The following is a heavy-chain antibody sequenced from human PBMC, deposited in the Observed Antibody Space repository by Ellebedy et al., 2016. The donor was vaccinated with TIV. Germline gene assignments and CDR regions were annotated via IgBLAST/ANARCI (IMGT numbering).Heavy chain of an antibody. Sequence: GSLRLXCTVSGGSISSYYWSWIRQPAGKGLEWIGRIYTSGSTNYNPSLKSRVTMSVDTSKNQFSLKLSSVTAADTAVYYCARGPQQQPNFYYFDYWGQGTLVTVSS. D-gene: IGHD6-13*01. CDR2: IYTSGST. CDR3: ARGPQQQPNFYYFDY. V-gene: IGHV4-4*07. J-gene: IGHJ4*02. CDR1: GGSISSYY.